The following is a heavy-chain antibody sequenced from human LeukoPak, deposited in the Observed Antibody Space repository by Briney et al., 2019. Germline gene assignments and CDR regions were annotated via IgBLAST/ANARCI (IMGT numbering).Heavy chain of an antibody. D-gene: IGHD1-14*01. CDR3: ARVRPASTWFWYLDL. CDR2: INSDGSSI. J-gene: IGHJ2*01. CDR1: GFTISNNR. Sequence: GGSLSRSSAASGFTISNNRRHWHRQAPGKGLVWVSRINSDGSSISYADSVKGRFTISRDNAKNTLHLHMNSLRAEDTAVDYCARVRPASTWFWYLDLWGRGTLVTVSS. V-gene: IGHV3-74*01.